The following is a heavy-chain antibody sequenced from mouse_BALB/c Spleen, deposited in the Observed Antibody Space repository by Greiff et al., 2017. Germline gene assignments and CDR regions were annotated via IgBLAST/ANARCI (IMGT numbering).Heavy chain of an antibody. CDR2: INPYNDGT. CDR1: GYTFTSYV. Sequence: EVQGVESGPELVKPGASVKMSCKASGYTFTSYVMHWVKQKPGQGLEWIGYINPYNDGTKYNEKFKGKATLTSDKSSSTAYMELSSLTSEDSAVYYCARWEDGYYMGCFDYWGQGTTLTVSA. V-gene: IGHV1-14*01. CDR3: ARWEDGYYMGCFDY. J-gene: IGHJ2*01. D-gene: IGHD2-3*01.